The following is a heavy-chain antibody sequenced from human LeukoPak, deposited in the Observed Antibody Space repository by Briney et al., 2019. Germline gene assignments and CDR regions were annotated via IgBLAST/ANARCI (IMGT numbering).Heavy chain of an antibody. D-gene: IGHD3-16*01. CDR2: TIPIFGTA. CDR1: GGTFSNFA. J-gene: IGHJ4*02. V-gene: IGHV1-69*05. Sequence: GASVKVSCKTSGGTFSNFAISWVRQAPGQGLEWMGGTIPIFGTATYAQRFQGRVTITTDESRSTAYMELNSLRSDDTAVYYCVREGEPQTFAYWGQGTLVTVSS. CDR3: VREGEPQTFAY.